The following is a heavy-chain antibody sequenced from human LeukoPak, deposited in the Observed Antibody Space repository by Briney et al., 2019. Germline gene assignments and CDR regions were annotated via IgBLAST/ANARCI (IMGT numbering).Heavy chain of an antibody. CDR3: AKFEAEMATSEGPGDY. Sequence: GGSLRLSCAASGFTLSSYGMHWVRQAPEKALEWVAVISYDGSNKYYADSVKGRFTISRDNSKNTLYLQMNSLRAEDTAVYYCAKFEAEMATSEGPGDYWGQGTLVTVSS. V-gene: IGHV3-30*18. CDR2: ISYDGSNK. J-gene: IGHJ4*02. D-gene: IGHD5-24*01. CDR1: GFTLSSYG.